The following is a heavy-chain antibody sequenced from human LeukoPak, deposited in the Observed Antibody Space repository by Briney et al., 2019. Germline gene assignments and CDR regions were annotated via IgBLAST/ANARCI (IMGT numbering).Heavy chain of an antibody. CDR1: GFIFNKAW. CDR2: IKSKNDGGTA. CDR3: TPVMVEDRGF. D-gene: IGHD2-15*01. Sequence: GGSLRLSCAASGFIFNKAWMNWVRQAPGKGPEWVGRIKSKNDGGTADYGSPVKGRFTISRDDSKNALYLQMNSLISDDTAIYYCTPVMVEDRGFWGQGTLVTVSS. J-gene: IGHJ4*02. V-gene: IGHV3-15*01.